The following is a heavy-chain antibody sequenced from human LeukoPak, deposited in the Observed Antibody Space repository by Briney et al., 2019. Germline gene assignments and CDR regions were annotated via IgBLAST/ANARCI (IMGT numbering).Heavy chain of an antibody. CDR1: GFTFSSYA. Sequence: GRSLRLSCAASGFTFSSYAMSWVRQAPGKGLEWVSAISGSGGSTYYADSVKGRFTISRDSSKNTLYLQMNSLRAEDTAVYYCAKCPYSSGWHHFDYWGQGTLVTVSS. J-gene: IGHJ4*02. V-gene: IGHV3-23*01. CDR3: AKCPYSSGWHHFDY. D-gene: IGHD6-19*01. CDR2: ISGSGGST.